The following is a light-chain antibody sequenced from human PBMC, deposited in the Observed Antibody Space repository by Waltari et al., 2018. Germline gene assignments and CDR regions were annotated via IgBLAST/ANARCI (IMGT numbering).Light chain of an antibody. Sequence: EIELTQSPGTLSLSPGQRASLSCRASQSISSSYLAWYQQRPGQTPRLLIYGASSRATGIPDRFSGSGSGTDFTLTISRLEPEDFAVYFCQQYGASPPTFGPGTTVDIK. J-gene: IGKJ3*01. CDR1: QSISSSY. CDR2: GAS. V-gene: IGKV3-20*01. CDR3: QQYGASPPT.